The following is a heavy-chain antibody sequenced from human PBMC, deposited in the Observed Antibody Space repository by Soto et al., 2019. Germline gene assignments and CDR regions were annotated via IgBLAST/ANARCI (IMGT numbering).Heavy chain of an antibody. J-gene: IGHJ4*02. CDR2: INTSGGST. CDR1: GYAFNSHY. Sequence: QVQLVQSGAEVKKPGASVNVSCKASGYAFNSHYIHWVRQAPGQGLEWMGIINTSGGSTSYAQRCQGRVIMTRDTSTSTVYMELSSLRSEDTAVYYCARATYYGSGSYSPRGYYFDYWGQGTLVTVSS. V-gene: IGHV1-46*02. D-gene: IGHD3-10*01. CDR3: ARATYYGSGSYSPRGYYFDY.